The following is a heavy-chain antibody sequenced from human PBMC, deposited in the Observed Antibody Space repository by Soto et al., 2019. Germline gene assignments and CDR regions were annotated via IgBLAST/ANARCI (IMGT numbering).Heavy chain of an antibody. V-gene: IGHV3-30*18. D-gene: IGHD2-2*01. J-gene: IGHJ6*02. CDR3: AKGPQLRRYYYYGMDV. Sequence: GGSLRLSCAASGFTFSSYGMHWVRQAPGKGLEWVAVISYDGSNKYYADSVKGRFTISRDNSKNTLYLQMNSLRAEDTAVYYCAKGPQLRRYYYYGMDVWGQGTTVTVSS. CDR2: ISYDGSNK. CDR1: GFTFSSYG.